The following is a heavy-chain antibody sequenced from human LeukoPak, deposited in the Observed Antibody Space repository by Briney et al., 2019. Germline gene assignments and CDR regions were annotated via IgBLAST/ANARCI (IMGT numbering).Heavy chain of an antibody. CDR1: GFTFSSYG. J-gene: IGHJ4*02. CDR3: AKVMRFAPPNIAVAGFMDY. Sequence: SGGSLRLSCAASGFTFSSYGMHWVRQAPGKGLEWVAFIRYDGSNKYYADSVKGRFTISRDNSKNTLYLQINSLRAEDTAVYYCAKVMRFAPPNIAVAGFMDYWGQGTLVTVSS. V-gene: IGHV3-30*02. D-gene: IGHD6-19*01. CDR2: IRYDGSNK.